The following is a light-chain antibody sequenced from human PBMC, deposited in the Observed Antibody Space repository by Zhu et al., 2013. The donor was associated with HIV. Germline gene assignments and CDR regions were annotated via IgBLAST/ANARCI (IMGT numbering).Light chain of an antibody. J-gene: IGLJ1*01. CDR1: ALRSYY. V-gene: IGLV3-19*01. CDR3: HSRDSSGNHV. CDR2: DKD. Sequence: SSELTQDPAVSVALGQTVRITCQGDALRSYYATWYQQKPGQAPIFVIFDKDYRPSGISDRFSGSRSGNTASLTITGAQAEDEADYYCHSRDSSGNHVFGTGTKVTVL.